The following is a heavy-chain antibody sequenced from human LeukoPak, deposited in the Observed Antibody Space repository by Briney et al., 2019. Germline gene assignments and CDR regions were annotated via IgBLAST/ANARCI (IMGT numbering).Heavy chain of an antibody. J-gene: IGHJ6*03. CDR1: GYIFTSYW. CDR2: IFPGDSET. V-gene: IGHV5-51*01. D-gene: IGHD2-15*01. Sequence: GESLKISCKVSGYIFTSYWIAWVRQMPGKGLEWVGIIFPGDSETTYSPSFQGQVTFSADKSINTAYLQWSSLKVSDTAIYYCARQACSGSSCYPNYYYSMDVWGKGTTVTVSS. CDR3: ARQACSGSSCYPNYYYSMDV.